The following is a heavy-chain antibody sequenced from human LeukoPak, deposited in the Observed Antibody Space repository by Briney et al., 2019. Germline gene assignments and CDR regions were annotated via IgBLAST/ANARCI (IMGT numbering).Heavy chain of an antibody. CDR2: INPNSGGT. CDR3: ARVSVVTPGPGDY. Sequence: GASVKVSCKASGYSFTGYYMHWVRQAPGQGLEWMGWINPNSGGTNYAQKFQGRVTMTRDTSISTAYMELSRLRSDDTAVYYCARVSVVTPGPGDYWGQGTLVTVSS. CDR1: GYSFTGYY. V-gene: IGHV1-2*02. D-gene: IGHD4-23*01. J-gene: IGHJ4*02.